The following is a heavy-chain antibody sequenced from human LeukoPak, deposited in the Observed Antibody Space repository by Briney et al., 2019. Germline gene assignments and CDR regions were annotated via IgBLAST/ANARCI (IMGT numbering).Heavy chain of an antibody. J-gene: IGHJ5*02. Sequence: ASVKVSCKASGYTFTSYAMNWVRQAPGQGLEWMGWINTNTGNPTYAQGFAGRFVFSLDTSVSTAYLQISSLKAEDTAVYYCAREGGVRGVIISSWFDPWGQGTLVTVSS. CDR2: INTNTGNP. D-gene: IGHD3-10*01. V-gene: IGHV7-4-1*02. CDR1: GYTFTSYA. CDR3: AREGGVRGVIISSWFDP.